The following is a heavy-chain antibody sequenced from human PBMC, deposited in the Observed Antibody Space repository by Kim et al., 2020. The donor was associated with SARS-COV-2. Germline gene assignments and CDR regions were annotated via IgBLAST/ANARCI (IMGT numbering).Heavy chain of an antibody. CDR1: GFTFSDYY. CDR3: ARDRKARFSNKYGMDV. V-gene: IGHV3-11*05. J-gene: IGHJ6*02. CDR2: ISSSSSYT. Sequence: GGSLRLSCAASGFTFSDYYMSWIRQAPGKGLEWVSYISSSSSYTNYADSVKGRFTISRDNAKNSLYLQMNSLRAEDTAVYYCARDRKARFSNKYGMDVWGQGTTVTVSS. D-gene: IGHD3-3*01.